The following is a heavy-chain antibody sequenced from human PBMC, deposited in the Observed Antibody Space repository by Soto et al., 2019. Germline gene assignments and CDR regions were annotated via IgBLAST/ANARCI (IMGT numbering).Heavy chain of an antibody. CDR1: GGSFSGYY. CDR3: ARTRRGRLNYFDD. CDR2: INYSGST. J-gene: IGHJ4*02. Sequence: PSETLSLTCAVYGGSFSGYYWSWIRQPPGKGLEWIGEINYSGSTNYNPSLKSRVTISVDTSKNQFSLKLSSVTAADTAVYYCARTRRGRLNYFDDWGQGTRVTVSS. D-gene: IGHD3-10*01. V-gene: IGHV4-34*01.